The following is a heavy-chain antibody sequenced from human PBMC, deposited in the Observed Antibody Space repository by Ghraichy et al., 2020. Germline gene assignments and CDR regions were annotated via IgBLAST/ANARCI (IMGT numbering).Heavy chain of an antibody. CDR2: IIPIFGTA. D-gene: IGHD3-16*01. J-gene: IGHJ4*02. CDR3: ARGGLWQPHRSYFDY. Sequence: SVKVSCKASGGTFSSYAISWVRQAPGQGLEWMGGIIPIFGTANYAQKFQGRVTITADESTSTAYMELSSLRSEDTAVYYCARGGLWQPHRSYFDYWGQGTLVTVSS. CDR1: GGTFSSYA. V-gene: IGHV1-69*13.